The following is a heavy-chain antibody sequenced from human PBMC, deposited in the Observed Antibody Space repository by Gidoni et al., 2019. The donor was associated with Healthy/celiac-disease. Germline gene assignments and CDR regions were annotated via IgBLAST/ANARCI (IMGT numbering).Heavy chain of an antibody. Sequence: QVQLVQSGAEVKKPGSSVKVSCKASGGTFSSHAISWVRQAPGQGLEWMGGIIPIFGIANYAQKFQGRVTITADKSTSTAYMELSSLRSEDTAVYYCARQGASRQTTPRYYYYYGMDVWGQGTTVTVSS. D-gene: IGHD1-26*01. J-gene: IGHJ6*02. CDR1: GGTFSSHA. CDR2: IIPIFGIA. CDR3: ARQGASRQTTPRYYYYYGMDV. V-gene: IGHV1-69*17.